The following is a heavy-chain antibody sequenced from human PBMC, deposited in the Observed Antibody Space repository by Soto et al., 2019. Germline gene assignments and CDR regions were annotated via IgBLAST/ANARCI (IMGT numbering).Heavy chain of an antibody. D-gene: IGHD3-16*01. CDR1: GGSISSSSYY. J-gene: IGHJ6*02. CDR2: IYYSGST. Sequence: SETLSLTCTVSGGSISSSSYYWGWIRQPPGKGLEWIGSIYYSGSTYYNPTLKSRVTISVDTSKNQFSLKMSSVTAADTAVDYWARDRKGFYATDYYYYYGMDVWGQGTSVTVSS. V-gene: IGHV4-39*07. CDR3: ARDRKGFYATDYYYYYGMDV.